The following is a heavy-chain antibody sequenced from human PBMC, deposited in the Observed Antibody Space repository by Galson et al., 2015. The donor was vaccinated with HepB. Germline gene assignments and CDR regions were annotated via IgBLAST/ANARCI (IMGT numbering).Heavy chain of an antibody. CDR1: GYTFTGYY. CDR2: INPNSGGT. J-gene: IGHJ5*02. D-gene: IGHD2-2*01. CDR3: ARDYQLLSGWFDP. Sequence: SVKVSCKASGYTFTGYYMHWVRQAPGQGLEWMGWINPNSGGTNYAQKFQGRVTMTRDTSISTAYMELSRLRSDDTAVYYCARDYQLLSGWFDPWGQGTLVTVSS. V-gene: IGHV1-2*02.